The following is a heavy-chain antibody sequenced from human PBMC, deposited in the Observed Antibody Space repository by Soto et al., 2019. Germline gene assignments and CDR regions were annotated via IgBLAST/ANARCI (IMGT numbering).Heavy chain of an antibody. CDR2: IRSKTNSYAT. CDR1: GFTFGGSA. D-gene: IGHD6-19*01. V-gene: IGHV3-73*02. J-gene: IGHJ4*02. Sequence: EGQLVESGGGLVQPGGSLKLSCAASGFTFGGSAMHWGRQASGKGLEWVGHIRSKTNSYATAYAESVKGRFTISRDDSMNTAYLQMNSLKTEDTAVYFCTRQTDALQWQVVPTAYNFDYWGQGTLVNVSS. CDR3: TRQTDALQWQVVPTAYNFDY.